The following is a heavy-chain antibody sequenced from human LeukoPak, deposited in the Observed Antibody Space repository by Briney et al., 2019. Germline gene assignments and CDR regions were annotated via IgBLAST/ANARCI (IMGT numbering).Heavy chain of an antibody. D-gene: IGHD3-3*01. CDR3: ARDDFWSGYYYYMDV. Sequence: GGSLRLSCAASGFTFSSYSMNWVRQAPGKGLEWVSSISSSSGYIYYADSVKGRFTISRDNAKNSLYLQMNSLRAEDTAVYYCARDDFWSGYYYYMDVWGKGTTVTVSS. J-gene: IGHJ6*03. CDR1: GFTFSSYS. V-gene: IGHV3-21*01. CDR2: ISSSSGYI.